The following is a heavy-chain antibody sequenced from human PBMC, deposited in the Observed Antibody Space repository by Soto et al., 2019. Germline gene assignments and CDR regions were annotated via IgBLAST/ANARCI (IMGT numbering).Heavy chain of an antibody. CDR2: IYYSGST. CDR1: GGSISSGDYY. V-gene: IGHV4-30-4*01. CDR3: ASRGGWASDAFDI. J-gene: IGHJ3*02. D-gene: IGHD3-10*01. Sequence: PSETLSLTCTVSGGSISSGDYYWSWIRQPPGKGLEWIGYIYYSGSTYYNPSLKSRVTISVDTSKNQFSLKLSSVTAADTAVYYCASRGGWASDAFDIWGQGTMVTVSS.